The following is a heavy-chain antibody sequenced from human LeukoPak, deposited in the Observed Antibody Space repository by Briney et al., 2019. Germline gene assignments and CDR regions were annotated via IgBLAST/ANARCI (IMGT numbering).Heavy chain of an antibody. CDR2: IFSDGKI. Sequence: SETLSLTCSVSGDSTIYNYWSWIRQPAGKGLEWIGRIFSDGKINYSPSLESRVTMSVDNAKNQFSLRLSSVTTADTAVYYCARGPGVFGRIWSMDVWGQGTTVSVSS. D-gene: IGHD3-3*01. J-gene: IGHJ6*02. CDR3: ARGPGVFGRIWSMDV. CDR1: GDSTIYNY. V-gene: IGHV4-4*07.